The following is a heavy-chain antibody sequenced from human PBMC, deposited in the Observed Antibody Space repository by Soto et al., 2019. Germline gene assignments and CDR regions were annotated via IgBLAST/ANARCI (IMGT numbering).Heavy chain of an antibody. Sequence: GASVKVSCKASGYTFTGYYMHWVRQAPGQGLEWMGWINPNSGGTNYAQKFQGWVTMTRDTSISTAYMELSRLRSDDTAVYYCARGGSAAAGNHNRGYYYGMDVWGQGTTVTVYS. CDR2: INPNSGGT. CDR1: GYTFTGYY. J-gene: IGHJ6*02. D-gene: IGHD6-13*01. CDR3: ARGGSAAAGNHNRGYYYGMDV. V-gene: IGHV1-2*04.